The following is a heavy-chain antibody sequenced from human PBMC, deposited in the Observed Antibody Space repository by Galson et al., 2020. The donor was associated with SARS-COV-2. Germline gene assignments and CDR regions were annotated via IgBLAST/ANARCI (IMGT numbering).Heavy chain of an antibody. J-gene: IGHJ6*02. V-gene: IGHV1-46*01. CDR3: ARDRGLEGITIFGLVGYYYGMDV. D-gene: IGHD3-3*01. Sequence: ASVKVSCQASGYTFTSYYMHWVRQAPGQGLEWMGIINPSGGSTSYAQKFQGRVTMTRDTSTSTVYMELSSLRSEDTAVYYCARDRGLEGITIFGLVGYYYGMDVWGQGTTVTVSS. CDR1: GYTFTSYY. CDR2: INPSGGST.